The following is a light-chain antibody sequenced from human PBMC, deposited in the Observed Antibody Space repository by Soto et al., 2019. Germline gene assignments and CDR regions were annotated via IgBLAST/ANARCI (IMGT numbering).Light chain of an antibody. CDR2: DAS. V-gene: IGKV3-20*01. Sequence: EFVLTQSLGTLSLSPGERATLSCRASQTVRNNYLAWYQQKPGQAPKLLIYDASSRATGIPDRFSGGGSGTDFILTISRLEPEDFAVYYCQQFSSYPLTFGGGTKVEIK. CDR3: QQFSSYPLT. J-gene: IGKJ4*01. CDR1: QTVRNNY.